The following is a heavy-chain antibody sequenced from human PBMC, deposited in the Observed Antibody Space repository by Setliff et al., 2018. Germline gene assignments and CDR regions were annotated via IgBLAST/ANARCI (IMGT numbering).Heavy chain of an antibody. V-gene: IGHV1-3*01. Sequence: ASVKVSCKASGYTFTTYAIHWVRQAPGHGQRLEWMGWINAANDNTKYSQKFQGRVTFTRDTSASTAYMVLSSLGSEDTAIYYCARRGDGNGYYYGYWGQGTLVTVSS. J-gene: IGHJ4*02. CDR3: ARRGDGNGYYYGY. CDR1: GYTFTTYA. D-gene: IGHD3-22*01. CDR2: INAANDNT.